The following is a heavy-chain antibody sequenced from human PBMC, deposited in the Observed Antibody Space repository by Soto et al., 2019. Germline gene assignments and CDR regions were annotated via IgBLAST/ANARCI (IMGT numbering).Heavy chain of an antibody. V-gene: IGHV3-23*01. CDR1: GFTFSSYA. D-gene: IGHD6-19*01. J-gene: IGHJ5*02. CDR3: AKDSKYSSGWLDWFDP. Sequence: GGSLRLSCAASGFTFSSYAMSWVRQAPGKGLEWVSAISGSGGSTYYADSVKGRFTISRDNSKNTLYLQMNSLRAEDTAVYYCAKDSKYSSGWLDWFDPWGQGTLVTVSS. CDR2: ISGSGGST.